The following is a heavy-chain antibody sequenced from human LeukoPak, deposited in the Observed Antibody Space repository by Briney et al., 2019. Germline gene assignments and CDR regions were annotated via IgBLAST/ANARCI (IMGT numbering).Heavy chain of an antibody. Sequence: GRSLRLSCAASRFTFSSYTMYRVRQAPGKGLEWVALISYDGSDKYYADSVKGRFTISRDNSNNTLHLQMNSLRAEDTALYYCARGIVMVPGLIDYWGQGTLVTVSS. V-gene: IGHV3-30-3*01. D-gene: IGHD2-2*01. CDR1: RFTFSSYT. J-gene: IGHJ4*02. CDR2: ISYDGSDK. CDR3: ARGIVMVPGLIDY.